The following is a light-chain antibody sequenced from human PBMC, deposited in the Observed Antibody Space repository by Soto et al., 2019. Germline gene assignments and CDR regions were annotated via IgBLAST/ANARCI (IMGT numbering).Light chain of an antibody. J-gene: IGLJ3*02. CDR2: GNS. CDR1: SSNIGAGYD. CDR3: QSDDSSLSGWV. V-gene: IGLV1-40*01. Sequence: QSVLTQPPSVSGAPGQRVTISCTGSSSNIGAGYDVHWYQHLPGTAPKLLIYGNSNRPSGVPDRFSGSKSGTSASLAITGLRAEDEADYYGQSDDSSLSGWVFGGGTKLTVL.